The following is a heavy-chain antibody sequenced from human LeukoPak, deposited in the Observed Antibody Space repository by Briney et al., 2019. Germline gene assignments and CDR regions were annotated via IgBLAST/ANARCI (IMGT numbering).Heavy chain of an antibody. CDR3: ARGGVLDYYGSGSYYFNAFDI. Sequence: GGSLRLSCAASGFTVSSNYMSWVRQAPGKGLEWVSVIYSGGSTYYADSVKGRFTISRDNSKNTLYLQMNSLRAEDTAVYYCARGGVLDYYGSGSYYFNAFDIWGQGTMVTVSS. J-gene: IGHJ3*02. CDR2: IYSGGST. CDR1: GFTVSSNY. V-gene: IGHV3-66*01. D-gene: IGHD3-10*01.